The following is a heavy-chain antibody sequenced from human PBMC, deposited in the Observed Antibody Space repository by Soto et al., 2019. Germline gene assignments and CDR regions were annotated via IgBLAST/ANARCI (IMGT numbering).Heavy chain of an antibody. CDR3: AREHRDPGDWFDP. CDR1: GGSISSGGYS. V-gene: IGHV4-30-2*01. Sequence: SETLSLTCAVSGGSISSGGYSWSWIRQPPGKGLEWIGYIYHSGSTYYNPSLKSRVTISVDRSKNQFSLKLSSVTAADTAVYYCAREHRDPGDWFDPWGQGTLVTVSS. D-gene: IGHD3-10*01. J-gene: IGHJ5*02. CDR2: IYHSGST.